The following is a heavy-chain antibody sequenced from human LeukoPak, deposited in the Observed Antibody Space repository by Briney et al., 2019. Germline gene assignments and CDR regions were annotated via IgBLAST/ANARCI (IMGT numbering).Heavy chain of an antibody. CDR1: GFTFDDYA. CDR2: ISWDGGST. J-gene: IGHJ4*02. D-gene: IGHD3-16*02. V-gene: IGHV3-43D*03. CDR3: AKGPVRGSYRYGYFDY. Sequence: PGGSLRLSCAASGFTFDDYAMHWVRQAPGKGLEWVSLISWDGGSTYYADSVKGRFTISRDNSKNSLYVHMNGLRGEDTAMYYCAKGPVRGSYRYGYFDYWGQGTLVTVSS.